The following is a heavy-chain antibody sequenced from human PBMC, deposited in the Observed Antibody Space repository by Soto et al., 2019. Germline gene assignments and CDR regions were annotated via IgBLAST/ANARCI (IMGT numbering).Heavy chain of an antibody. CDR3: ARPKAAYCGGDCYTDY. V-gene: IGHV3-48*02. Sequence: GGSLRLSCAASGFTFSTYSMNWVRQAPGKGLEWVSYISSSSTTIYYADSVKGRFTISRDNAKNSLYLQMNSLRDEDTAVYYCARPKAAYCGGDCYTDYWGQGTLVTVSS. J-gene: IGHJ4*02. CDR2: ISSSSTTI. CDR1: GFTFSTYS. D-gene: IGHD2-21*02.